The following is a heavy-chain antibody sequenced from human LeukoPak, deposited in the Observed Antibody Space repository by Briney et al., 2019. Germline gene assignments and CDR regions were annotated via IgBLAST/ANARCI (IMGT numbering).Heavy chain of an antibody. J-gene: IGHJ6*03. CDR1: GGSISSSSYY. CDR2: IYYSGST. CDR3: ARGHYDFWSAYPRDFYYYYIDV. V-gene: IGHV4-39*07. Sequence: SETLSLTCTVSGGSISSSSYYWGWIRQPPGKGLEWIGSIYYSGSTYYNPSLKSRVTISVDTSKNQFSLKLSSVSAADTAVYYCARGHYDFWSAYPRDFYYYYIDVWGKGTTVTVSS. D-gene: IGHD3-3*01.